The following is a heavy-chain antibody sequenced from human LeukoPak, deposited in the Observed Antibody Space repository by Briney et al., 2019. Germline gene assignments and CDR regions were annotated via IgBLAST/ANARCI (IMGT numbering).Heavy chain of an antibody. Sequence: ASVKVSCKPSGYTFTSYDINWVRQATGQGLEWMGWMNPNSGNTGYAQKFQGRVTMTRNTSISTAYMELSSLRSEDTAVYYCARVSTYFGVVKDFDYWGQGTLVTVSS. V-gene: IGHV1-8*01. J-gene: IGHJ4*02. CDR3: ARVSTYFGVVKDFDY. CDR2: MNPNSGNT. D-gene: IGHD3-3*01. CDR1: GYTFTSYD.